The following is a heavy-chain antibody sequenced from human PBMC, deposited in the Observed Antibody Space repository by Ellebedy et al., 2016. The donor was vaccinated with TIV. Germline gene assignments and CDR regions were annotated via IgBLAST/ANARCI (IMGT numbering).Heavy chain of an antibody. CDR3: AKDLLDGVAAAPFDC. CDR1: GFTFRSYG. Sequence: GGSLRLSCAASGFTFRSYGMHWVRQAPGKGLEWVAVISYDGSNKYHADSVKGRFTISRDNSKNTLYLQMNSLRAEDTAVYYCAKDLLDGVAAAPFDCWGQGTLVTVS. J-gene: IGHJ4*02. CDR2: ISYDGSNK. V-gene: IGHV3-30*18. D-gene: IGHD6-25*01.